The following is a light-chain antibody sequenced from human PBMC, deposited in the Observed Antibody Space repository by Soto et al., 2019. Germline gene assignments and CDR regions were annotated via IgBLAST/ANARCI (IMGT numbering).Light chain of an antibody. Sequence: QSVVTQSPSASASLGDSVKLTCTLSSGHSSYAIAWHQQQPEKGPRYLMKLNSDGSHSKGDGIPDRFSGSSSGAERYLTISSLQSEDEADYYCQTWGTGISVFGGGTQLTVL. V-gene: IGLV4-69*01. J-gene: IGLJ7*01. CDR3: QTWGTGISV. CDR2: LNSDGSH. CDR1: SGHSSYA.